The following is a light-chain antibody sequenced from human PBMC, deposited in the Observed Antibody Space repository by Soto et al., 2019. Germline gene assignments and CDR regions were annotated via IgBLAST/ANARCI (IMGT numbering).Light chain of an antibody. V-gene: IGLV2-14*01. J-gene: IGLJ3*02. CDR1: NSDVGAYDF. CDR2: DVK. CDR3: TSYTTIGTVV. Sequence: QSALTQPASVSGSPGQSITISCTGANSDVGAYDFVSWYQQYPGKVPKLMIFDVKKRPSGVSNRFSGSKSGNTASLTISGLQADDEADYYCTSYTTIGTVVFGGGTKLTVL.